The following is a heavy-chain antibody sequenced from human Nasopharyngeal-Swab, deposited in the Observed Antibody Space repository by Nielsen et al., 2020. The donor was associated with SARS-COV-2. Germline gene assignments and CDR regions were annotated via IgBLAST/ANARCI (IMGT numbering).Heavy chain of an antibody. Sequence: SVKVSCKASGVTFSSYAISWVRQAPGQGLEWIGGIIPILGVANYAQKFHGRVTISADTSTSTAYMELSSLRSEDTAVYYCAGHVGGSDNFPVSPFGYWGHGTLVTVSS. V-gene: IGHV1-69*10. CDR1: GVTFSSYA. D-gene: IGHD3-16*01. J-gene: IGHJ4*01. CDR2: IIPILGVA. CDR3: AGHVGGSDNFPVSPFGY.